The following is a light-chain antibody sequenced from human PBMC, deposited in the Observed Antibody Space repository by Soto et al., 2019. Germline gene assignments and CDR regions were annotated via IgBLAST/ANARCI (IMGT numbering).Light chain of an antibody. J-gene: IGLJ1*01. CDR2: DVS. V-gene: IGLV2-14*01. Sequence: SALTQPASVSGSPGQSITISCTGTSSDVGGYNYVSWYQQHPGKAPKLMIYDVSNRPSGLSNRFSGSKSGNTASLTISGLQAEDEADYYCSSYTSSSSFYVFGTGTKLTVL. CDR3: SSYTSSSSFYV. CDR1: SSDVGGYNY.